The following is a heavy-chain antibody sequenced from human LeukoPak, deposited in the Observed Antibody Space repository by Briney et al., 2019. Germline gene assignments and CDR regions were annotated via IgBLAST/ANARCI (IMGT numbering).Heavy chain of an antibody. CDR1: GFTFYAYA. Sequence: TGGSLRLSCAASGFTFYAYAMTWVRQAPGKGLEWVSGIGGSGDSTIYADSVRGRFTISRDNSKDTLYLQMNNLRAEDTAIYYCAKDAWTYCSDRSRGPTSLYYWGQGTLVTVSS. D-gene: IGHD2-15*01. J-gene: IGHJ4*02. CDR2: IGGSGDST. V-gene: IGHV3-23*01. CDR3: AKDAWTYCSDRSRGPTSLYY.